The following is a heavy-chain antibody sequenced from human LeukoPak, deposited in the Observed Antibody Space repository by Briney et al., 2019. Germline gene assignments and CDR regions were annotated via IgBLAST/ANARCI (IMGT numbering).Heavy chain of an antibody. CDR2: VYPGDSDT. J-gene: IGHJ6*02. V-gene: IGHV5-51*01. D-gene: IGHD2-2*01. Sequence: GESLKISCKGSRYSFPSYWIGWVRQMPGKGLEWMGTVYPGDSDTRYSPSFQGQVTISADKSINTAYLQWSSLNASDTAMHYCVMVGVPGWNCMDVWGQGTPVTVSS. CDR1: RYSFPSYW. CDR3: VMVGVPGWNCMDV.